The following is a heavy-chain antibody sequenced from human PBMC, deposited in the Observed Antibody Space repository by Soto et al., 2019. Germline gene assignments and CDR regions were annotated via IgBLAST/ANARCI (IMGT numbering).Heavy chain of an antibody. Sequence: SETLSLTCAVSGYSISSGYYWGWIRQPPGKGLEWIGSIYHSGSTYYNPSLKSRVTISVDTSKNQFSLKLSSVTAADTAVYYYAGDHIYDSSGQRTLYYYGMDVWGQGTTVTVSS. CDR3: AGDHIYDSSGQRTLYYYGMDV. V-gene: IGHV4-38-2*01. CDR1: GYSISSGYY. CDR2: IYHSGST. J-gene: IGHJ6*02. D-gene: IGHD3-22*01.